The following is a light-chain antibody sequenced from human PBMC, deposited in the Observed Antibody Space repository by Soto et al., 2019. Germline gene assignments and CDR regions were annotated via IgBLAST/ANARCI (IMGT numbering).Light chain of an antibody. CDR3: QQSHSTPLT. CDR1: QSMSSY. Sequence: DIQMTQSPSSLSASVGDRVTITCRASQSMSSYLKWYQKKPGKAPKVLISGASSLQSGVSLRFSGSGSGTDFTLTISSLQSEACASYYCQQSHSTPLTFGGGTKVEIK. CDR2: GAS. V-gene: IGKV1-39*01. J-gene: IGKJ4*01.